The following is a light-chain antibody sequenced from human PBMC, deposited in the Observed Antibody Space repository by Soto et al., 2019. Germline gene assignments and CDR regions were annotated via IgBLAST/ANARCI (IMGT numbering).Light chain of an antibody. V-gene: IGKV3-11*01. CDR3: QQRSKWLC. CDR1: QSVSSY. Sequence: EIVLTQSPATLSLSPGERATLSCRASQSVSSYLGWHQQKPGQALRLLIYDASNRATGISARFSGSGSGTDFTLTISSLEPEYFAVYYGQQRSKWLCFGQGTRLEI. J-gene: IGKJ5*01. CDR2: DAS.